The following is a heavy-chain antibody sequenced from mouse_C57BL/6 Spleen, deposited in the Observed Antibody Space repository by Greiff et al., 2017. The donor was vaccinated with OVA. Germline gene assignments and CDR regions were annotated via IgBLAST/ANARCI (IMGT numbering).Heavy chain of an antibody. CDR1: GHTFTSYW. V-gene: IGHV1-52*01. CDR2: IDPSDSET. J-gene: IGHJ2*01. Sequence: QVQLQQPGAELVRPGSSVKLSCKASGHTFTSYWMHWVKQRPIQGLEWIGNIDPSDSETHYNQKFKDKATLTVDKSSSTAYMQLSSLTSEDSAVYYCARRPYYDYDGEYFDYWGQGTTLTVSS. D-gene: IGHD2-4*01. CDR3: ARRPYYDYDGEYFDY.